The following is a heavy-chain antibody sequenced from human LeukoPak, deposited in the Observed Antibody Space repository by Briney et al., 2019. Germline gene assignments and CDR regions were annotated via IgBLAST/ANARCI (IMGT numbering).Heavy chain of an antibody. D-gene: IGHD5-12*01. CDR3: AKDRGYSGYECMTDY. CDR2: VSGGGGST. CDR1: AFTFSSYG. Sequence: GGSLRLSCAASAFTFSSYGMSWVRQAPGKGREWVSGVSGGGGSTYYADSVKGRFTISRDTSKNRLYLQMKSLRVEDTAVYYCAKDRGYSGYECMTDYWGQGTLVTVSS. V-gene: IGHV3-23*01. J-gene: IGHJ4*02.